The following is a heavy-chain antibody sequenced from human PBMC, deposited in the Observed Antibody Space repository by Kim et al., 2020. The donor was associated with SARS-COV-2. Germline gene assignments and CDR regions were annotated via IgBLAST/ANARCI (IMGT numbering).Heavy chain of an antibody. CDR2: IYYSGST. Sequence: SETLSLTCTVSGGSISSYYWSWIRQPPGKGLEWIGYIYYSGSTNYNPSLKSRVTISVDTSKNQFSLKLSSVTAADTAVYYCARTTYDFWSGYLNYYYYYGMDVWGQGTTVTVSS. D-gene: IGHD3-3*01. CDR1: GGSISSYY. J-gene: IGHJ6*02. CDR3: ARTTYDFWSGYLNYYYYYGMDV. V-gene: IGHV4-59*01.